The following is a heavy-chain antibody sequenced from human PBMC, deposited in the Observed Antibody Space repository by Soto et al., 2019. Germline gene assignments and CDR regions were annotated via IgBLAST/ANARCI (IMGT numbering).Heavy chain of an antibody. CDR3: AREGNYYDSSGYGPDAFDI. Sequence: ASVKVSCKASGYTFTSYGISWVRQAPGQGLEWMGWISAYNGNTNYAQKLQGRVTMTTDTSKSTAYMELRSLRSDYTAVYYCAREGNYYDSSGYGPDAFDIWRQGTMVAVSS. CDR1: GYTFTSYG. D-gene: IGHD3-22*01. J-gene: IGHJ3*02. V-gene: IGHV1-18*01. CDR2: ISAYNGNT.